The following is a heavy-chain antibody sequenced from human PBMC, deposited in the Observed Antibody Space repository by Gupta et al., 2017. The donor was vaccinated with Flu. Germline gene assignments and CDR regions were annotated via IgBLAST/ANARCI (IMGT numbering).Heavy chain of an antibody. D-gene: IGHD6-19*01. V-gene: IGHV1-2*02. CDR1: GYTFSGYY. Sequence: QVQVVQSGAEGKEPGASVKVSCKASGYTFSGYYMHWVRQAPGQGLEWMGWMNPNNGGTNYAQKFQGRVTMTRDTSISTAYMELRRLKPDDTAVYYCARDRGGALPVADYWGQGTLVTVSS. CDR2: MNPNNGGT. CDR3: ARDRGGALPVADY. J-gene: IGHJ4*02.